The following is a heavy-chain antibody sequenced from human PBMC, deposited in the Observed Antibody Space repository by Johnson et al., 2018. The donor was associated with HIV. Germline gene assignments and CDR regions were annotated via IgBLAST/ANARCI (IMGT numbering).Heavy chain of an antibody. CDR2: INWNGGST. Sequence: VQLVESGGGVVRPGGSLRLPCAASGFTFDDYGMSWVRQAPGKGLECVSGINWNGGSTGYADSVKGRFTISRDNAKNSLYLQMNSLTAEDTALYHCAKDRGTGIARDAFDMWGQGTMVTVSS. J-gene: IGHJ3*02. D-gene: IGHD6-13*01. CDR1: GFTFDDYG. V-gene: IGHV3-20*01. CDR3: AKDRGTGIARDAFDM.